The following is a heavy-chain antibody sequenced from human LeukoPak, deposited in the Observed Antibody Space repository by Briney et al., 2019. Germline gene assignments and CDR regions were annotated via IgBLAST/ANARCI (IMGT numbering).Heavy chain of an antibody. CDR2: IIPIFGTA. V-gene: IGHV1-69*13. D-gene: IGHD3-22*01. CDR1: GGTFSSYA. J-gene: IGHJ5*02. Sequence: GASVKVSCKASGGTFSSYAISWVRQAPGQGLEWMGGIIPIFGTANYAQKFQGRVTITADESTSTAYMELSSLRSEDTAVYCCARMSYYDSSGDNWFDPWGQGTLVTVSS. CDR3: ARMSYYDSSGDNWFDP.